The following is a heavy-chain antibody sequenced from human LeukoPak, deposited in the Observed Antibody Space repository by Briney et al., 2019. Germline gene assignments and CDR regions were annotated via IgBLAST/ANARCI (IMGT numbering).Heavy chain of an antibody. CDR1: GGSISSSSYY. CDR3: ARYYGDLGYDY. CDR2: IYYSGST. J-gene: IGHJ4*02. Sequence: PSETLSLTCTVSGGSISSSSYYWGWIRQPPGKGLEWIGSIYYSGSTYYNPSLKSRVTISVDTSKNQFSLKLSSVTAADMAVYYCARYYGDLGYDYWGQGTLVTVSS. V-gene: IGHV4-39*01. D-gene: IGHD4-17*01.